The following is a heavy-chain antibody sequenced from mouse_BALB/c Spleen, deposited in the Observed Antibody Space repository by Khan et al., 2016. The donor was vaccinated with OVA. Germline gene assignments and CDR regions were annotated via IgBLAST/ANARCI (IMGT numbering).Heavy chain of an antibody. Sequence: QVQLKQSGAELVRPGVSVKISCKGSGYTFTDYAMHWVKQSHAKSLEWIGVISTYYGDADYNQKFKGKATMTVDKSSSTAYMELARLTSEVSAIYYCARGSGNSRFAYWGQGTLVTVSA. J-gene: IGHJ3*01. CDR3: ARGSGNSRFAY. CDR2: ISTYYGDA. CDR1: GYTFTDYA. D-gene: IGHD1-3*01. V-gene: IGHV1S137*01.